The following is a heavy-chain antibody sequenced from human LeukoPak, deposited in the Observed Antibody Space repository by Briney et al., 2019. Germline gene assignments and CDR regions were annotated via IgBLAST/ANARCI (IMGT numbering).Heavy chain of an antibody. V-gene: IGHV3-21*01. CDR1: GFTFSSYS. D-gene: IGHD3-10*01. CDR2: ISSSSSYI. J-gene: IGHJ5*02. CDR3: ARDPVPHYYGSGSYYNYWFDP. Sequence: GGSPRLSCAASGFTFSSYSMNWVRQAPGKGLEWVSSISSSSSYIYYADSVKGRFTISRDNAKNSLYLQMNSLRAEDTAVYYCARDPVPHYYGSGSYYNYWFDPWGQGTLVTVSS.